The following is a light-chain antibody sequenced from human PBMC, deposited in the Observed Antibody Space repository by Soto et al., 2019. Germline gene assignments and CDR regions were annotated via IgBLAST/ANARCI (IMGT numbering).Light chain of an antibody. CDR3: QQIDSYPRT. CDR1: QGISSS. J-gene: IGKJ1*01. CDR2: TAS. V-gene: IGKV1-9*01. Sequence: IPLTQSPSSLSASVGDRVTITCRAGQGISSSLAGYQQKPGKAPNLLISTASTLQTGVPSRFSGSGSGTDFALTISSLQPEDFASYYCQQIDSYPRTFGQGTKVEIK.